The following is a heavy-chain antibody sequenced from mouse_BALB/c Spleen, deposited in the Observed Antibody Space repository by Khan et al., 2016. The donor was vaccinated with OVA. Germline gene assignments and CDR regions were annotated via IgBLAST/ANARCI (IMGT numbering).Heavy chain of an antibody. V-gene: IGHV1S137*01. J-gene: IGHJ3*01. Sequence: QVQLKQSGAELVRPGVSVKISCKGSGYTFTDYAMHWVKQSHAKSLEWIGVISTHYGDASYNQKFKGKATMPVDKSSSTAYMELARLTSEDSAIYYSARRGGEYRFAYWGQGTLVTVAA. CDR3: ARRGGEYRFAY. CDR1: GYTFTDYA. D-gene: IGHD1-1*02. CDR2: ISTHYGDA.